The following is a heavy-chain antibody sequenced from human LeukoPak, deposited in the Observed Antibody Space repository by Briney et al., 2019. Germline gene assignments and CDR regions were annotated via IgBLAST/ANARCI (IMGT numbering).Heavy chain of an antibody. CDR2: IRYDGSNK. CDR1: GFTFSSYG. V-gene: IGHV3-30*02. Sequence: GGSLRLSCAASGFTFSSYGMHWVRQAPGKGLEWVAFIRYDGSNKYYADSVKGRFTISRDNSKNTLYLQMNSLRAEDTAVYYCANTHPLDYGDYGGYWGQGTLVTVSS. CDR3: ANTHPLDYGDYGGY. D-gene: IGHD4-17*01. J-gene: IGHJ4*02.